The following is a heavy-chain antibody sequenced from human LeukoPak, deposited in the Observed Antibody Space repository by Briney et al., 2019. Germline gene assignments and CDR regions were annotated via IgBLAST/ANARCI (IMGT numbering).Heavy chain of an antibody. J-gene: IGHJ6*02. CDR3: AKRSRRLTIVRGVPREDV. CDR1: GFTFSIHW. D-gene: IGHD3-10*01. Sequence: GGSLRLSCAASGFTFSIHWMNWVRQAPGKGLEWVSGISGNGGSTYYADSVKGRFTISRDNSKNTLYLQMNSLRAEDTAVYYCAKRSRRLTIVRGVPREDVWGQGTTVTVSS. CDR2: ISGNGGST. V-gene: IGHV3-23*01.